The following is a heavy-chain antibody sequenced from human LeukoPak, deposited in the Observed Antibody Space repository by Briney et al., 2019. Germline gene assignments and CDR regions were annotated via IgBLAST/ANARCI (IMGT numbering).Heavy chain of an antibody. D-gene: IGHD2-2*01. CDR2: IKQYGSEK. Sequence: GGSLRLSCAASGFTFSSYWMSWVRQAPGKGLEWVANIKQYGSEKYYVDSVKGRFTISRDNAKNSLYLQMNSLRAEDTAVYYCARDGDIVVVPAAIGYYGMDVWGQGTTVTVSS. V-gene: IGHV3-7*01. CDR3: ARDGDIVVVPAAIGYYGMDV. CDR1: GFTFSSYW. J-gene: IGHJ6*02.